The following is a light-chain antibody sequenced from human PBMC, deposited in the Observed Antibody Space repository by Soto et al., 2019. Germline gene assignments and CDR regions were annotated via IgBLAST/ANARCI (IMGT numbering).Light chain of an antibody. J-gene: IGKJ1*01. CDR3: QQYGTSPET. V-gene: IGKV3-20*01. CDR1: QSVSSSY. CDR2: GAS. Sequence: EIVLTQSPGTLSLSPGERATLSCRASQSVSSSYLAWYQQKPGQAPRLLIFGASNRATGIPDRFSGSGSATDFTLTISRLEPEDFAVYYCQQYGTSPETFGQGTKVEIK.